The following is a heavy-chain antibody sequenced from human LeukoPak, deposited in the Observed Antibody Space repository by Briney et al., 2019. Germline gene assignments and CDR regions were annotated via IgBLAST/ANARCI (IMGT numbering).Heavy chain of an antibody. J-gene: IGHJ5*02. CDR1: GFTFSSYW. CDR2: IKQDGSEK. CDR3: ARDQPPPSYDILTGYFRGNWFDP. D-gene: IGHD3-9*01. Sequence: GGSLRLSCAASGFTFSSYWMSWVRQAPGKGLEWVANIKQDGSEKYYLDSVKGRFTISRENAKNSLYLQMNSLRAEDTAVYYCARDQPPPSYDILTGYFRGNWFDPWGQGTLVTVSS. V-gene: IGHV3-7*01.